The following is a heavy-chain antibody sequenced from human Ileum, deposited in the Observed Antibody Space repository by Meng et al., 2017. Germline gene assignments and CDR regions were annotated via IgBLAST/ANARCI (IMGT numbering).Heavy chain of an antibody. CDR3: ARDRGGSYYFDY. J-gene: IGHJ4*02. CDR2: IYYSGST. Sequence: QVQLQESCPGLLKSSQTLSLPCTVSGGSISIGDYYWSWVRQPPGKGLEWIGYIYYSGSTYYNPSLKSRAIMSVDTSKNHFSLKLSSVTAADTAVYYCARDRGGSYYFDYWGQGTLVTVSS. V-gene: IGHV4-30-4*01. D-gene: IGHD2-15*01. CDR1: GGSISIGDYY.